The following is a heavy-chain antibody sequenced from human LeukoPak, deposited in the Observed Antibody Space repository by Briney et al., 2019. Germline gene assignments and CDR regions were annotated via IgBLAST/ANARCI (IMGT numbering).Heavy chain of an antibody. CDR1: GGSFSGYY. J-gene: IGHJ6*03. CDR2: IYYSGST. Sequence: SETLSLTCAVYGGSFSGYYWSWIRQPPGKELEWIGYIYYSGSTTYNPSLKSRVTISVDTSKNQFSLKLSSVTAADTAIYYCARGGGSGTYYYYMDVWGKGTTVTISS. D-gene: IGHD2-15*01. V-gene: IGHV4-59*01. CDR3: ARGGGSGTYYYYMDV.